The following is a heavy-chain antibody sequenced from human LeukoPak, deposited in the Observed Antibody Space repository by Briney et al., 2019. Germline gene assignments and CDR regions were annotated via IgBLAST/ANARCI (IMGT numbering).Heavy chain of an antibody. D-gene: IGHD3-16*02. J-gene: IGHJ4*02. Sequence: SVKVSCKASGGTFSSYAISWVRQAPGQGLEWMGGIIPIFGTANYAQKFQGRVTITADKSTSTAYMELSSLRAEDTAVYYCARDHNYDYVWGSYRSPDYWGQGTLVTVSS. CDR3: ARDHNYDYVWGSYRSPDY. V-gene: IGHV1-69*06. CDR1: GGTFSSYA. CDR2: IIPIFGTA.